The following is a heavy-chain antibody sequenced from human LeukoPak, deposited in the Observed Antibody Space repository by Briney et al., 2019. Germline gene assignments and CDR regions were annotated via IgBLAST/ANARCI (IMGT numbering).Heavy chain of an antibody. Sequence: GGSLRLSCAASGFTFSSYWMHWVRQAPGKGLVWVSRINSDGSSTSYADSVKGRFTISRDNSKNTLYLQMNSLRAEDTAVYYGARCSSTSCYRSLKIDYWGQGTLVTVSS. D-gene: IGHD2-2*01. CDR2: INSDGSST. J-gene: IGHJ4*02. V-gene: IGHV3-74*01. CDR3: ARCSSTSCYRSLKIDY. CDR1: GFTFSSYW.